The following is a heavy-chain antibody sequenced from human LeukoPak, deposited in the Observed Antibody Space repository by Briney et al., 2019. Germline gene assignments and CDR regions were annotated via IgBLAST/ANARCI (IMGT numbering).Heavy chain of an antibody. J-gene: IGHJ4*02. CDR3: ARGRGWQQLVPFDY. Sequence: SETLSLTCTVSGGSISSSSYYWSWIRQPPGKGLEWIGFVYYSGSTNYSPSLKSRATISIDTSKNQFSLKLSSVTAADTAVYYCARGRGWQQLVPFDYWGQGTLVTVSS. CDR1: GGSISSSSYY. V-gene: IGHV4-61*01. D-gene: IGHD6-13*01. CDR2: VYYSGST.